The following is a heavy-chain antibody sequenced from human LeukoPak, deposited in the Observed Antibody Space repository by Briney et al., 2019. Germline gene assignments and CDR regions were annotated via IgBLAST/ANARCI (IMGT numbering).Heavy chain of an antibody. CDR3: AKSSEFSNCGADCWMDY. Sequence: GGSLRLSCAASGFTFSSYAMSWIRQAPGKGLEWVSAISRSGSSTYFADSVKGRFTISRDNSKSTLYLQMNSLRAEDTAVYYCAKSSEFSNCGADCWMDYWGQGTLVTVSS. V-gene: IGHV3-23*01. CDR1: GFTFSSYA. J-gene: IGHJ4*02. D-gene: IGHD2-21*02. CDR2: ISRSGSST.